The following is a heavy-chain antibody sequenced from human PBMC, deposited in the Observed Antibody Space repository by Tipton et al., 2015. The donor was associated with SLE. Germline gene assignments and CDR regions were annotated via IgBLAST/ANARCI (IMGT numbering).Heavy chain of an antibody. D-gene: IGHD5-12*01. CDR1: GASISSGGYD. J-gene: IGHJ1*01. CDR2: FSDSGST. V-gene: IGHV4-31*03. Sequence: TLSLTCTVSGASISSGGYDWNWIRQHPGQGLEWIGYFSDSGSTDYNPSLKSRVNISLDTSKNHFSLKLNSVTAADTAVYYCATNGHGETYEFFTEYLRHWGQGTLVIVSS. CDR3: ATNGHGETYEFFTEYLRH.